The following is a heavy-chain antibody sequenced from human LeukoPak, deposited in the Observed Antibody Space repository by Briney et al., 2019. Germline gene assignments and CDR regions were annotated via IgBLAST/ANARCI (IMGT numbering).Heavy chain of an antibody. J-gene: IGHJ4*02. D-gene: IGHD2-2*01. CDR1: GGTFSSYA. CDR3: ARENIVVVPAAIRYFDY. CDR2: IIPIFGTA. V-gene: IGHV1-69*05. Sequence: SVKVSCKASGGTFSSYAISWVQQAPGQGLEWMGGIIPIFGTANYAQKFQGRGTITTDESTSTAYMEQSSLRSEGTAVYYCARENIVVVPAAIRYFDYWGQGTLVAVSS.